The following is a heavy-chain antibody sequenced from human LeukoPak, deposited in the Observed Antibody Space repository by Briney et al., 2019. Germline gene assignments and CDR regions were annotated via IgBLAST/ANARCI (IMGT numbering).Heavy chain of an antibody. J-gene: IGHJ3*02. CDR1: GYTFTSYG. CDR3: AVGLTGHVPDAFDI. Sequence: ASVKVSCKASGYTFTSYGISWVRQAPGQGLEWMGWISAYNGNTNYAQKLQGRVTMTTDTSTSTAYMELRSLRSDDTAVYYCAVGLTGHVPDAFDIWGQGTMVTVSS. V-gene: IGHV1-18*01. D-gene: IGHD7-27*01. CDR2: ISAYNGNT.